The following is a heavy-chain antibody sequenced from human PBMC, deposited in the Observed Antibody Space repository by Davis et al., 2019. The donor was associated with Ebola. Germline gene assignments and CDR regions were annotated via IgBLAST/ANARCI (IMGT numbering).Heavy chain of an antibody. CDR3: ARGGNYVPFDP. V-gene: IGHV4-39*01. CDR2: IYYSGST. Sequence: GSLRLSCTVSGGSISSSSYYWGWIRQPPGKGLEWIGTIYYSGSTNYNPSLKSRVTISVDTSKNQFSLKLSSVTAADTAVYYCARGGNYVPFDPWGQGTLVTVSS. CDR1: GGSISSSSYY. J-gene: IGHJ5*02. D-gene: IGHD1-7*01.